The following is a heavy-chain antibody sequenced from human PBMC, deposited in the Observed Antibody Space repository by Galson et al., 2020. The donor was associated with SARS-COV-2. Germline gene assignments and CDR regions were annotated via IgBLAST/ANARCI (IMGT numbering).Heavy chain of an antibody. CDR3: AKEATSTSCYTQ. D-gene: IGHD2-2*02. J-gene: IGHJ4*02. CDR2: ISGSGANT. Sequence: TGGSLRLSCAASGFTFSSYSMSWVRQVPGKGLEWVSGISGSGANTYYADSVKGRFTVSRDNSRNTLYLQMNSLRAEDTAVYYCAKEATSTSCYTQWGQGTLVTVSS. CDR1: GFTFSSYS. V-gene: IGHV3-23*01.